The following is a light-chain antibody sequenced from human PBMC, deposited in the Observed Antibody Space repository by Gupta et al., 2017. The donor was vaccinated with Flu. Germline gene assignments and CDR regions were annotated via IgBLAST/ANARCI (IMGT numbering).Light chain of an antibody. Sequence: PSTLSASVGDRVTITCRASQSISSWLAWYQQKPGKAPKVLIYKASSLQSGVPSRFSGSGSGTEFTLTISSLQPDDFATYYCQQYTSYSGTFGQGTKVEIK. CDR2: KAS. CDR3: QQYTSYSGT. J-gene: IGKJ1*01. V-gene: IGKV1-5*03. CDR1: QSISSW.